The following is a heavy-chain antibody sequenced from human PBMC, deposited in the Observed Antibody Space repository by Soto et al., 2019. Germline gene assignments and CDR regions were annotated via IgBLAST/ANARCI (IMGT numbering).Heavy chain of an antibody. CDR1: GGSISSGGYY. CDR3: ARDASTYGDYVAPYYYYGMDV. V-gene: IGHV4-31*03. Sequence: SETLSLTCTVSGGSISSGGYYWSWIRQHPGKGLEWIGYIYYSGSTYYNPSLKSRVTISVDTSKNQFHLKLSSVTAADTAVYYCARDASTYGDYVAPYYYYGMDVWGQGTTVTVS. CDR2: IYYSGST. D-gene: IGHD4-17*01. J-gene: IGHJ6*02.